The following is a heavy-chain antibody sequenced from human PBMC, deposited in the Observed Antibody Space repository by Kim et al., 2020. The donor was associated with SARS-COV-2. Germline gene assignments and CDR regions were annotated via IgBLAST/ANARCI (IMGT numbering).Heavy chain of an antibody. J-gene: IGHJ2*01. V-gene: IGHV4-39*07. Sequence: YHPSLKRRVTIPVDTSKKQFSLKLSSVIAADTAVYYCARDYYGSGNGFDLWGRGTLVTVSS. CDR3: ARDYYGSGNGFDL. D-gene: IGHD3-10*01.